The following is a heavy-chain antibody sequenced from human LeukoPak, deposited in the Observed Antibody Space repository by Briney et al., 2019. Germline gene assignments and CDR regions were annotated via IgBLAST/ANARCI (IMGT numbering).Heavy chain of an antibody. CDR1: GGTFSSYA. CDR2: IIPIFGTA. CDR3: ARDAPGYSSGWYTPGGDY. J-gene: IGHJ4*02. D-gene: IGHD6-19*01. Sequence: GASVKVSCKASGGTFSSYAISWVRQAPGQGLEWMGGIIPIFGTANYAQKFQGRVTMTRDTSTSTVYMELSSLRSEDTAVYYCARDAPGYSSGWYTPGGDYWGQGTLVTVSS. V-gene: IGHV1-69*05.